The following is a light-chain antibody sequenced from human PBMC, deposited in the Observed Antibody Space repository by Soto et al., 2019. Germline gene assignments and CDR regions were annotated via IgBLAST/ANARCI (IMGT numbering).Light chain of an antibody. J-gene: IGLJ2*01. V-gene: IGLV2-8*01. Sequence: QSALTQPPSASGSPGQSVTISCTGTSSDIGAYNYVSWYQQYPGKAPKLIIYEVSQRPSGVPDRFSGSKSGNTASLTVSGLQLEDEADYYCSSFTGSDNPFGGRTKVTVL. CDR1: SSDIGAYNY. CDR3: SSFTGSDNP. CDR2: EVS.